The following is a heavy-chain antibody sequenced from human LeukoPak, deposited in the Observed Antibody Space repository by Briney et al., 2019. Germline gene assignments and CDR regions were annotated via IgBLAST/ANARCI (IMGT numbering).Heavy chain of an antibody. Sequence: SETLSLTCTVSGGSLSAYYWSWIRQPPGKGLEWIGYIYYSGSTNYNPSLKSRVTISVDTSKNQFSLKLTSVTAADTAVYYCARIARSYYGWFDPWGRGTLVTVSS. CDR2: IYYSGST. J-gene: IGHJ5*02. V-gene: IGHV4-59*01. CDR3: ARIARSYYGWFDP. CDR1: GGSLSAYY. D-gene: IGHD1-26*01.